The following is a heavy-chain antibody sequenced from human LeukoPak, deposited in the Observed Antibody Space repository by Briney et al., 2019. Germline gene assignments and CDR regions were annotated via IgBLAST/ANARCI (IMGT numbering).Heavy chain of an antibody. CDR2: IIPIFGTA. CDR3: AREPSFYDILTGYSNEWWFDP. Sequence: ASVKVSCKASGGTFSSYAISWVRQAPGQGLEWMGGIIPIFGTANHAQKFQGRVTITADKSTSTAYMELSSLRSEDTAVYYCAREPSFYDILTGYSNEWWFDPWGEGTLVTVSS. J-gene: IGHJ5*02. CDR1: GGTFSSYA. D-gene: IGHD3-9*01. V-gene: IGHV1-69*06.